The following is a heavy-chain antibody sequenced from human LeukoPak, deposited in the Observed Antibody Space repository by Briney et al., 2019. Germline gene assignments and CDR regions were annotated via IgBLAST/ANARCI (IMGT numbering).Heavy chain of an antibody. J-gene: IGHJ4*02. CDR1: GFTFINYS. Sequence: GGSLRLSCTASGFTFINYSMNWVRQAPGKGLEWVGRMKNKADGGTTDYAAPVKGRFTISRDDSRNTVYLQMNSLKTEDTAVYYCTTQGHHYDSSGYNFVDYWGQGALVTVSS. V-gene: IGHV3-15*01. CDR2: MKNKADGGTT. D-gene: IGHD3-22*01. CDR3: TTQGHHYDSSGYNFVDY.